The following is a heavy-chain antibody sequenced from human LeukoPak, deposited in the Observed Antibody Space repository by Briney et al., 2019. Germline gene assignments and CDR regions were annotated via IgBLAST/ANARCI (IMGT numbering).Heavy chain of an antibody. V-gene: IGHV4-59*08. CDR2: IYYSGST. CDR3: ARRYSSSGTGWYFDY. D-gene: IGHD6-13*01. J-gene: IGHJ4*02. Sequence: PSETLSLTCTVSGGSISSYYWSWMRQPPGKGLEWIGYIYYSGSTNYNPSLKSRVTILVDMSKNQFSLKLSSVTAADTAVYYCARRYSSSGTGWYFDYWGQGTLVTVSP. CDR1: GGSISSYY.